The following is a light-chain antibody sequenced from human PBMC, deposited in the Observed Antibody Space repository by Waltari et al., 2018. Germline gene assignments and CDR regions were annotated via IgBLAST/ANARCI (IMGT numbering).Light chain of an antibody. J-gene: IGKJ2*01. CDR2: DAS. CDR1: QSVSSY. Sequence: EIVFTQSPPTLSLSPGERATLSCRASQSVSSYLGWYQQKHGQAPRRLIYDASSRTTGIPARFSGSGSGTDFTLTISSLEPEDFAVYDCQQRSNWPGTSGQGTKLEI. V-gene: IGKV3-11*01. CDR3: QQRSNWPGT.